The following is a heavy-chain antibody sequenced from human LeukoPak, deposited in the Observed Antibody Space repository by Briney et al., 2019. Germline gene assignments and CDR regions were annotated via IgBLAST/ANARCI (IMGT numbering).Heavy chain of an antibody. CDR2: ISGSGGST. V-gene: IGHV3-23*01. D-gene: IGHD5-12*01. CDR3: ANRRDGYNSAFDI. J-gene: IGHJ3*02. Sequence: GGSLRLPCAASGFTFSNYAISWVRQAPGKGLEWVSAISGSGGSTYYADSVKGRFTISRDNSKNTLYLQMNSLRAEDTAVYYCANRRDGYNSAFDIWGQGTMVTVSS. CDR1: GFTFSNYA.